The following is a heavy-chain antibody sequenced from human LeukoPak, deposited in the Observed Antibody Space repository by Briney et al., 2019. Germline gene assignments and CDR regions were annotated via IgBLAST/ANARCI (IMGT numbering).Heavy chain of an antibody. V-gene: IGHV5-51*01. CDR2: IYPGDSDT. J-gene: IGHJ3*02. CDR3: ARHAETGDKAFDI. D-gene: IGHD7-27*01. CDR1: GYSFTSYW. Sequence: GESLQISCKGSGYSFTSYWIGWVRQMPGKGLEWMGIIYPGDSDTRYSPSFQGQVTISADKSISTAYLQWSSLKASDTAMYYCARHAETGDKAFDIWGQGTMVTVSS.